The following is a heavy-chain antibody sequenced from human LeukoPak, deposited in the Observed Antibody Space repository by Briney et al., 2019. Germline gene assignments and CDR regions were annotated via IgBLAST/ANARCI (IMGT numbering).Heavy chain of an antibody. D-gene: IGHD2/OR15-2a*01. J-gene: IGHJ5*02. CDR1: GFTFSTYS. CDR2: IGTSSSSI. Sequence: NPGGSLRLSCATSGFTFSTYSMNWVRQAPGKGLEWVSSIGTSSSSIYYADSVRGRFTISRDNARNSLYLQMNSLRAEDTAVYYCVRIPNSANFPNWFDPWGQGTLVTVSS. CDR3: VRIPNSANFPNWFDP. V-gene: IGHV3-21*01.